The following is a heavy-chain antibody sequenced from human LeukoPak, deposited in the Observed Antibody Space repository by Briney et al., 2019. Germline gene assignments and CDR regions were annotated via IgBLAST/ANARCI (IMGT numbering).Heavy chain of an antibody. D-gene: IGHD6-13*01. V-gene: IGHV1-69*04. CDR2: IIPILGIA. Sequence: SVKVSCKASGYTFTSYYMHWVRQAPGQGLEWMGRIIPILGIANYAQKFQGRVTITADKSTSIAYMELSSLRSEDTAVYYCAREKAAAGTFDYWGQGTLVTVSS. J-gene: IGHJ4*02. CDR1: GYTFTSYY. CDR3: AREKAAAGTFDY.